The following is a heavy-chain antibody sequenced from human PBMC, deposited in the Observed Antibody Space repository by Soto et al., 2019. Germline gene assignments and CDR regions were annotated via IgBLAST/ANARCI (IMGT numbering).Heavy chain of an antibody. CDR1: GFTFSSYA. CDR2: ISGSGGST. CDR3: AKDCRTLGYCSGGSCYPQ. D-gene: IGHD2-15*01. Sequence: GGSLRVSCAASGFTFSSYAMSWVRQAPGKGLEWVSAISGSGGSTYYADSVKGRFTISRDNSKNTLYLQMNSLRAEDTAVYYCAKDCRTLGYCSGGSCYPQWGQGTLVTVSS. J-gene: IGHJ4*02. V-gene: IGHV3-23*01.